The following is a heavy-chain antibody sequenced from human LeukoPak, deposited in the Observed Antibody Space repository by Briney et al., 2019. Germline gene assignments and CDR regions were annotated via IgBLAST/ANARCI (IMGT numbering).Heavy chain of an antibody. CDR3: ARESDTAMVTDRANWFDP. D-gene: IGHD5-18*01. CDR1: GFTFSDYY. CDR2: ISSSSSYT. Sequence: PGGSLRLSCAASGFTFSDYYMSWIRQAPGKGLEWVSYISSSSSYTNYADSVKGRFTISRDNAKNSLYLQMNSLRAEDTAVYYCARESDTAMVTDRANWFDPWGQGTLVTVSS. J-gene: IGHJ5*02. V-gene: IGHV3-11*06.